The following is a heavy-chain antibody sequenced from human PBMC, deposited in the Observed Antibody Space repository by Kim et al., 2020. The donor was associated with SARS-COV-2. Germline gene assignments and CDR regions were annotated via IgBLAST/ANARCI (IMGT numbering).Heavy chain of an antibody. CDR3: ARLTVGGFGDSFNY. V-gene: IGHV4-59*01. D-gene: IGHD3-10*01. CDR2: IYYTGST. J-gene: IGHJ4*02. CDR1: GGSISGYY. Sequence: SETLSLTCTVSGGSISGYYWSWIRQPPGKGLEWIGYIYYTGSTNYNPSLKSRVTISVDTSKNQFSLKLSSVTAADTAVYYCARLTVGGFGDSFNYWGQGT.